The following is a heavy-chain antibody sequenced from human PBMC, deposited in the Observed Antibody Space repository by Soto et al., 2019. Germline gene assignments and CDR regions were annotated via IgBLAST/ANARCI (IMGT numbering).Heavy chain of an antibody. D-gene: IGHD2-15*01. CDR2: IYHSGST. Sequence: QVQLQESGPGLVKPSGTLSLTCAVSGGSISSSNWWSWVRQPPGKGLEWIGEIYHSGSTNYNPSLKSRVTRPVDTSKNQFALKLSSVTAADTAVYYCARRSPRGGSCYWFDPWGQGTLVTVSS. J-gene: IGHJ5*02. V-gene: IGHV4-4*02. CDR1: GGSISSSNW. CDR3: ARRSPRGGSCYWFDP.